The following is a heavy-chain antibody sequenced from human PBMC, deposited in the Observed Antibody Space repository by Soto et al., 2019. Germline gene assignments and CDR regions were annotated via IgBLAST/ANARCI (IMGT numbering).Heavy chain of an antibody. CDR3: ASIPRPGIAAAATDY. CDR1: GFTFSSYG. Sequence: QVQLVESGGGVVQPGRSLRLSCAASGFTFSSYGMHWVRQAPGKGLEWVAVIWYDGSNKYYADSVKGRFTISRDNSKNTLYLQMNSLRAEDTAVYYCASIPRPGIAAAATDYWGQGTLVTVSS. V-gene: IGHV3-33*01. J-gene: IGHJ4*02. D-gene: IGHD6-13*01. CDR2: IWYDGSNK.